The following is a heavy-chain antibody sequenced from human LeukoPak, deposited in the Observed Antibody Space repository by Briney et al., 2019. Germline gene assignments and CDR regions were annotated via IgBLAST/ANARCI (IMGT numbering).Heavy chain of an antibody. J-gene: IGHJ4*02. CDR3: AKDVLELYDIYDY. D-gene: IGHD3-9*01. CDR2: ISGSGGST. CDR1: GFTFSSYA. Sequence: GGSLRLSCAASGFTFSSYAMSWVRQAPGKALEWVSAISGSGGSTYYADSVKGRFTISRDNSKSTLYLQMNSLRAEDTAVYYCAKDVLELYDIYDYWGQGTLVTVSS. V-gene: IGHV3-23*01.